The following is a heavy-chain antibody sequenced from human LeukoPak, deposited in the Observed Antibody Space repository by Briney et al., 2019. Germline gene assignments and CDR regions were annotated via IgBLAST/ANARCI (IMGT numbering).Heavy chain of an antibody. Sequence: GGSLRLSCAASGFTFSSYAMSWVRQAPGKGLEGVSAISGSGGSTYYADSVKGRFTISRDNSKNTLYLQMNSLRAEDTAVYYCAKGLYYSDSSGYYGPYYYYGMDVWGQGTTVTVSS. CDR2: ISGSGGST. J-gene: IGHJ6*02. CDR1: GFTFSSYA. D-gene: IGHD3-22*01. V-gene: IGHV3-23*01. CDR3: AKGLYYSDSSGYYGPYYYYGMDV.